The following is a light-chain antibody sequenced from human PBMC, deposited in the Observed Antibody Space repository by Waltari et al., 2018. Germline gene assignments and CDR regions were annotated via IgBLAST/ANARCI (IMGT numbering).Light chain of an antibody. CDR1: SSNIGAGYD. CDR2: GNS. CDR3: QSYDSSLRGV. V-gene: IGLV1-40*01. Sequence: QSVLTQPPSVSGAPGQRVNISGTGSSSNIGAGYDVHWYQQLPGTAPKLLIYGNSNRPSGVPDRFSGSKSGTSASLAITGLQAEDEANYYCQSYDSSLRGVFGGGTKLTVL. J-gene: IGLJ2*01.